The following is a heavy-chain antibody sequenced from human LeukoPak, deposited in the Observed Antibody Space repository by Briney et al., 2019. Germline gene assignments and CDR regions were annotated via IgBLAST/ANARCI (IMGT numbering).Heavy chain of an antibody. CDR3: ARKSRTWSNRFDP. V-gene: IGHV4-30-4*01. D-gene: IGHD1-1*01. CDR2: INSSGSA. CDR1: GGSISRAIYY. J-gene: IGHJ5*02. Sequence: SETLSLTCTVSGGSISRAIYYWIWLRQPPGKALEWLGYINSSGSACYNPSLESRIIISVDTSKNQISLKVTSVTAADSAVYYCARKSRTWSNRFDPWGQGTLVTVSS.